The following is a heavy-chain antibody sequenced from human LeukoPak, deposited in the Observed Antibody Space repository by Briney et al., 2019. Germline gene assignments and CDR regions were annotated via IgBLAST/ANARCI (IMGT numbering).Heavy chain of an antibody. CDR1: GFTFSDYA. Sequence: GGSLRLSCAASGFTFSDYAMSWVRQAPGKGLEWVSSISAGGVITYYADSVKGRFTISRDNSKNTLYLEMTSLRAEDTALYYCAKNVLGIHSSGSLFDYWGQGTLVTVSS. J-gene: IGHJ4*02. V-gene: IGHV3-23*01. CDR3: AKNVLGIHSSGSLFDY. CDR2: ISAGGVIT. D-gene: IGHD3-22*01.